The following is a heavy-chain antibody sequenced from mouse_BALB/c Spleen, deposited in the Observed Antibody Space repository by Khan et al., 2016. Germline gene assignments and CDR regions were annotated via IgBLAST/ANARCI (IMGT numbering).Heavy chain of an antibody. CDR1: GFDSSRYW. CDR3: ASTFWYFDV. Sequence: EVKLLESVGGLVQPVGSLKLSCAASGFDSSRYWMSWVRQAPGKGLEWIGDINPDSSTINYTPSLKDKFIISRDNAKNPLYLHMSKVRSEDTSLSYCASTFWYFDVWGAVTTVTVS. CDR2: INPDSSTI. V-gene: IGHV4-1*02. J-gene: IGHJ1*01.